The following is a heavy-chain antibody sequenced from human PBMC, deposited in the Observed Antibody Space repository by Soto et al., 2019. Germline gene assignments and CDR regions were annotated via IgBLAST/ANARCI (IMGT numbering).Heavy chain of an antibody. Sequence: RASVKVSCKASGCTFTSYDINWGRQATGQGLEWMGWMNPKSGNTGYAQKFQGRVTMTRNTSINKAYMELSSLRSEDTAVYYCATYYYSWAMDVWGGGYRVTLYS. CDR1: GCTFTSYD. CDR3: ATYYYSWAMDV. V-gene: IGHV1-8*01. J-gene: IGHJ6*04. CDR2: MNPKSGNT.